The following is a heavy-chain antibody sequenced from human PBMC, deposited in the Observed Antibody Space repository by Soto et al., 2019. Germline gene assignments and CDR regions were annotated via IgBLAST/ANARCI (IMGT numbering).Heavy chain of an antibody. J-gene: IGHJ4*02. CDR1: GYTFTGYG. CDR3: ARGGTAEADF. Sequence: QAQLVQSGAEVKEPGASVKVSCKASGYTFTGYGITWVRQAPGQGLEWMGWASPLSATTNYAPKFQGRVTMTTDTSTNMAYMELRSLISDDTAVYYCARGGTAEADFWGQGTLVIVSS. V-gene: IGHV1-18*01. D-gene: IGHD2-21*02. CDR2: ASPLSATT.